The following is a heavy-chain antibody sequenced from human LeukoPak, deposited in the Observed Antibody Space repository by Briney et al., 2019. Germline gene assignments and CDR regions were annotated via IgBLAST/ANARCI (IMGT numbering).Heavy chain of an antibody. CDR1: GDSISSGGYS. V-gene: IGHV4-30-4*07. J-gene: IGHJ6*03. D-gene: IGHD3-16*01. Sequence: SETLSLTCAVSGDSISSGGYSWSWIRQTPGKGLEWIAYIHDSGSTYNNPSLKSRLSISIDTSKNQFSLKLSSVTAADTAVYFCARERGGSKLSGLYGRDYYYMDVWGKGTTVTVSS. CDR3: ARERGGSKLSGLYGRDYYYMDV. CDR2: IHDSGST.